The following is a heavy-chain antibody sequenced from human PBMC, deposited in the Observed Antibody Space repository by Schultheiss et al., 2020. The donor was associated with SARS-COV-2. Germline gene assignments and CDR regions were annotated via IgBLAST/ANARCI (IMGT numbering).Heavy chain of an antibody. D-gene: IGHD6-6*01. V-gene: IGHV3-21*04. CDR1: GFTFSSYS. Sequence: GGSLRLSCAASGFTFSSYSMNWVRQAPGKGLEWVSSISSSSSYIYYADSVKGRFTISRDNAKNSLYLQMRSLRAEDTAVYYCARNAARLITRAQFDYWGQGTLVTVSS. CDR2: ISSSSSYI. CDR3: ARNAARLITRAQFDY. J-gene: IGHJ4*02.